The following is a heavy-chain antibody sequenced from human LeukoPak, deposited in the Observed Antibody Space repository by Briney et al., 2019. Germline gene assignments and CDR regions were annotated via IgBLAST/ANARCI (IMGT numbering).Heavy chain of an antibody. CDR1: GGSVSSYY. CDR3: ARHGTISSESYFDY. Sequence: PWETLSLTCSVSGGSVSSYYWSWIRQSPGKGLEWIGYIHNSGRTNYNPSLKSRVTGFVDTSKNQVSLRLSSVTAADTAVYYCARHGTISSESYFDYWGQGALVTVSS. J-gene: IGHJ4*02. CDR2: IHNSGRT. V-gene: IGHV4-59*08. D-gene: IGHD1-14*01.